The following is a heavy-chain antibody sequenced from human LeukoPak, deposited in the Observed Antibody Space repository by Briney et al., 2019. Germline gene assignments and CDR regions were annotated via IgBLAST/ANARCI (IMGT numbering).Heavy chain of an antibody. D-gene: IGHD2/OR15-2a*01. CDR3: ARKIYQRALDH. V-gene: IGHV4-31*03. CDR2: IYYSGST. J-gene: IGHJ4*02. Sequence: SETLSLTCTVSGGSISSGGYCWSGIRQHPGKGLEWIGYIYYSGSTYYNPSLKSRVTISVDTSKNQFSLKLSSVTAADTAVYYCARKIYQRALDHWGQGTLVTVSS. CDR1: GGSISSGGYC.